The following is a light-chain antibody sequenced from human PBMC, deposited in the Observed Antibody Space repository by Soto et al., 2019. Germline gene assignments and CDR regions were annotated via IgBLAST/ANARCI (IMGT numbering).Light chain of an antibody. J-gene: IGLJ3*02. CDR2: DNH. CDR3: ATWDGSLSVVV. V-gene: IGLV1-51*01. Sequence: SLCSGNSSNVGDNFVSWYQQPPEAAPKLLIYDNHKRPSGIPDRFSGSKSGTSATLGITGLQTGDEADYYCATWDGSLSVVVFGGGTKLTVL. CDR1: SSNVGDNF.